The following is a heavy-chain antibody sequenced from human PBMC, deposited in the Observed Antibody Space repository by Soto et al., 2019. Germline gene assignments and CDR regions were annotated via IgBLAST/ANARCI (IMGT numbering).Heavy chain of an antibody. V-gene: IGHV6-1*01. D-gene: IGHD3-10*01. J-gene: IGHJ3*02. Sequence: SQTLSLTCVISGDSVSSNSAAWNLLRQSPSRGLEWLGRTYYRSKCYNDYVVSVKSRITINPDTSKNQFSLQLNSVTPEDTAVYYCARERGVLSEAFDIWGQGTVVIV. CDR1: GDSVSSNSAA. CDR3: ARERGVLSEAFDI. CDR2: TYYRSKCYN.